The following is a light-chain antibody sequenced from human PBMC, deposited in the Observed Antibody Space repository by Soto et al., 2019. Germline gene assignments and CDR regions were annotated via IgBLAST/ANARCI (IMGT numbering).Light chain of an antibody. CDR1: NSDVGGYNY. J-gene: IGLJ1*01. CDR3: SSYTSSSTYV. CDR2: EVS. Sequence: QSVLTQPASVSGSPGQSITISCTGTNSDVGGYNYVSWYQQHPGKAPKLMIYEVSYRPSGVSYRFSGSKSGNTASLTISGLQAEDEADYYCSSYTSSSTYVFGTGTKVTVL. V-gene: IGLV2-14*01.